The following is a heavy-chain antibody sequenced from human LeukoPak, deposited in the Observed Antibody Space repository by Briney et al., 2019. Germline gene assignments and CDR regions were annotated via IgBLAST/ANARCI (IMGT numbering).Heavy chain of an antibody. Sequence: GGSLRLSCAASGFTFSSYWMNWARQAPGKGLEWVASINHNENVNYYVDSVKGRFTISRDNDKNSLYLQMNNLRAEDTAMYYCARDGGWWRFDFWGQGALVTVSS. V-gene: IGHV3-7*03. CDR2: INHNENVN. D-gene: IGHD2-8*02. J-gene: IGHJ4*02. CDR3: ARDGGWWRFDF. CDR1: GFTFSSYW.